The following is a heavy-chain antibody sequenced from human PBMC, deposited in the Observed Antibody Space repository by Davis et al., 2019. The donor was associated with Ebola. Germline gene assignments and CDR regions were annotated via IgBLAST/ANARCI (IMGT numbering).Heavy chain of an antibody. CDR2: ITSNGGST. CDR1: GFTFSSYA. V-gene: IGHV3-64*01. J-gene: IGHJ4*02. D-gene: IGHD3-10*01. Sequence: GESLKISCAASGFTFSSYAMHWVRQAPGKGLEYVSAITSNGGSTYYANSVKGRFTISRDNSKNTLYLQMGNLRTEDMAVYYCARDLGGIRGFIVWVLGYWGQGTLVTVSS. CDR3: ARDLGGIRGFIVWVLGY.